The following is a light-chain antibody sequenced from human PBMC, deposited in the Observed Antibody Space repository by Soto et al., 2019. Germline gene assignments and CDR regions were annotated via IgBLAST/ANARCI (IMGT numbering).Light chain of an antibody. CDR1: QSVSSSF. CDR2: GAS. V-gene: IGKV3-20*01. J-gene: IGKJ1*01. Sequence: EIVLTQSPGTLSLSPGERATLSCRASQSVSSSFLAWYQQKPGQAPRLLIYGASSRATGIPDRFSGSGSGTVLTLTISRLEPEDFAVYYCHQYGSSLWTFGQGTKVEIK. CDR3: HQYGSSLWT.